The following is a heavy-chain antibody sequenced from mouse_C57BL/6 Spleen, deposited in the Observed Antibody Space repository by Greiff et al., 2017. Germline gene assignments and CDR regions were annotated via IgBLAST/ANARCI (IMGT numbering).Heavy chain of an antibody. CDR1: GFTFSSYA. CDR2: ISDGGSYT. Sequence: EVQRVESGGGLVKPGGSLKLSCAASGFTFSSYAMSWVRQTPEKRLEWVATISDGGSYTYYPDNVKGRFTISRDNAKNNLYLQMSHLKSEDTAMYYCARGGGNDYDGFAYWGQGTLVTVSA. V-gene: IGHV5-4*01. D-gene: IGHD2-4*01. J-gene: IGHJ3*01. CDR3: ARGGGNDYDGFAY.